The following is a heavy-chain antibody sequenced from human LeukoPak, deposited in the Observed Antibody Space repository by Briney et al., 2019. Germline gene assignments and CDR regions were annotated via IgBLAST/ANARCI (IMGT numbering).Heavy chain of an antibody. D-gene: IGHD1-26*01. CDR2: INHSGST. CDR1: GGSFSGYY. CDR3: ARGTHVGATTYDY. Sequence: SETLSLTCAVYGGSFSGYYWSWIRQPPGKGLEWIGEINHSGSTNYNPSLKSRVTISVDTSKNQFSLKLSSVTAAATAVYYCARGTHVGATTYDYWGQGTLVTVSS. J-gene: IGHJ4*02. V-gene: IGHV4-34*01.